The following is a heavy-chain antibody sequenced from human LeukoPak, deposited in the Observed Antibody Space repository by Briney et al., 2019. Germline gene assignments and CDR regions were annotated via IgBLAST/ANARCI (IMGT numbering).Heavy chain of an antibody. V-gene: IGHV3-30-3*01. CDR1: GFTFSSYA. CDR3: ARDRWGYCSSTSCYLFR. Sequence: GGSLRLSCAASGFTFSSYAMHWVRQAPGKGLEWVAVISYDGSNKYYADSVKGRFTISRDNSKNTLYLQMNSLRVEDTAVYYCARDRWGYCSSTSCYLFRWGQGTLVTVSS. CDR2: ISYDGSNK. J-gene: IGHJ4*02. D-gene: IGHD2-2*01.